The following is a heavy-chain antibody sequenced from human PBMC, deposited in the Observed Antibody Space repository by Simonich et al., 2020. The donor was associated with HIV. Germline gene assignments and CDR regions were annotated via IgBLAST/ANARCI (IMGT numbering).Heavy chain of an antibody. D-gene: IGHD6-6*01. CDR2: IYRSGIT. CDR3: ARGLAARLSHFDY. CDR1: GYSISSGYY. V-gene: IGHV4-38-2*01. J-gene: IGHJ4*02. Sequence: QVQLQESGPGLVKPSETLSLTCAVSGYSISSGYYWGWIRQPPGKGLEWIGSIYRSGITYYNPSLKRRVTISVDTSKNQFSLKLSSVTAADTAVYYCARGLAARLSHFDYWGQGTLVTVSS.